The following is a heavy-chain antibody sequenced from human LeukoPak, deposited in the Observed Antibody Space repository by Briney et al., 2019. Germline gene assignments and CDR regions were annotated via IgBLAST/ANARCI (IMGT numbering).Heavy chain of an antibody. CDR3: ARDDYYDSSGYYYSGYYFDY. Sequence: GGSLRFSCAASGFTFSSYSMNWVRQAPGKGLEGVSSISRSSSYIYYADSVKGRFTISRDNAKNSLYLQMNSLRAEDTAVYYCARDDYYDSSGYYYSGYYFDYWGQGTLVTVSS. CDR1: GFTFSSYS. J-gene: IGHJ4*02. CDR2: ISRSSSYI. D-gene: IGHD3-22*01. V-gene: IGHV3-21*01.